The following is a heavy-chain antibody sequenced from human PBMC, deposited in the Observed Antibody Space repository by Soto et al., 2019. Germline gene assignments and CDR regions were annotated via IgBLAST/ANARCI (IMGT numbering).Heavy chain of an antibody. Sequence: GGSLRLSCAASGFTFSSYSMNWVRQAPGKGLEWVSYISSSSSTIYYADSVKGRFTISRDNAKNSLYLQMNSLRDEDTAVYYCARERATYSSGWSGPHDPPLCVWGQGTTVTVSS. V-gene: IGHV3-48*02. D-gene: IGHD6-19*01. CDR2: ISSSSSTI. CDR1: GFTFSSYS. J-gene: IGHJ6*02. CDR3: ARERATYSSGWSGPHDPPLCV.